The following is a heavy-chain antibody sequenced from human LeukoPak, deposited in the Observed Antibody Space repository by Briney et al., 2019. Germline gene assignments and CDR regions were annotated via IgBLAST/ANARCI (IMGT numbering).Heavy chain of an antibody. CDR2: INHSGST. Sequence: SETLSLTCAVYGGSFSGYYWSWIRQPPGKGLEWIGEINHSGSTNYNPSLKSRVTMSVDTSKNQFSLKLSSVTAADTAVYYCARDPDVGYCSGGSCYYFDYWGQGTLVTVSS. J-gene: IGHJ4*02. CDR1: GGSFSGYY. CDR3: ARDPDVGYCSGGSCYYFDY. D-gene: IGHD2-15*01. V-gene: IGHV4-34*01.